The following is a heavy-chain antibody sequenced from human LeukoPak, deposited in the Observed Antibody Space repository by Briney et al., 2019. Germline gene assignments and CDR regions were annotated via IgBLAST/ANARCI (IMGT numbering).Heavy chain of an antibody. Sequence: TGGSLRLSCAASGFTFSSYDMHWVRQAPGKGLEWVAFIRYDGSNKYYADSVKGRFTISRDNSKNTLYLQMNSLRAEDTAVYYCAKSHSLGNDAFDIWGQGTMVTVSS. CDR2: IRYDGSNK. V-gene: IGHV3-30*02. CDR3: AKSHSLGNDAFDI. CDR1: GFTFSSYD. J-gene: IGHJ3*02.